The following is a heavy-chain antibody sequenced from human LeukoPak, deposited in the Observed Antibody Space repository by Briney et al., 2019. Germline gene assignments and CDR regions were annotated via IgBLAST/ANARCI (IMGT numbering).Heavy chain of an antibody. CDR2: IKNAGIDT. D-gene: IGHD3-10*01. CDR3: ARGGYGHNMDV. Sequence: GGSLRLSCVGSGFMFSNYYMYWGRQAPGKGLVWVSRIKNAGIDTIYADSVKGRFTASRDNAKNTVYLQMSSLRAEDTAVYYCARGGYGHNMDVWGEGTTVTVSS. J-gene: IGHJ6*03. V-gene: IGHV3-74*01. CDR1: GFMFSNYY.